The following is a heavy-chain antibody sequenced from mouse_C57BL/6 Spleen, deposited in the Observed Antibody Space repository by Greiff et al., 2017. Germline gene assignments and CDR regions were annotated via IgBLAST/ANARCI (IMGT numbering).Heavy chain of an antibody. Sequence: QVQLQQPGAELVKPGASVKLSCKASGYTFTSYWMHWVKQRPGQGLEWIGMIHPNSGSTNYNEKFKSKATLTVDKSSSTAYMQLSSLTSEDSAVYYCARSGLLRDWYFDVWGTGTTVTVSS. CDR3: ARSGLLRDWYFDV. CDR1: GYTFTSYW. V-gene: IGHV1-64*01. CDR2: IHPNSGST. D-gene: IGHD2-3*01. J-gene: IGHJ1*03.